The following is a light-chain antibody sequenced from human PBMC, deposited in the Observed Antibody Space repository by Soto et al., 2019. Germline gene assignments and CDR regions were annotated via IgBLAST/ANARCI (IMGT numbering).Light chain of an antibody. CDR2: DAS. Sequence: DIQMTQSPSSLSASVGDRITITCRASQSISSYLNWYQQKPGRAPKLLIYDASNLEAGVPSRFRGSGSGTDFTFTISRLQPEDIATYYCQQYENLPTFGQGTRLEIK. CDR3: QQYENLPT. J-gene: IGKJ5*01. CDR1: QSISSY. V-gene: IGKV1-33*01.